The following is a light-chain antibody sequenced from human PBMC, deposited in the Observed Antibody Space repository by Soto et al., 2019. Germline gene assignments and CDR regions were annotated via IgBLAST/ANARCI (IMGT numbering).Light chain of an antibody. J-gene: IGKJ5*01. CDR1: QSVSSSY. Sequence: EIVLTQSPGTLSLSPGERATLSCRASQSVSSSYLAWYQQKPGQAPRFLIYCASSRATGIPDRFSGSGSGTDFTLTISRLEPEDFALYYCQQYGSSITFGQGTRLEIK. CDR3: QQYGSSIT. CDR2: CAS. V-gene: IGKV3-20*01.